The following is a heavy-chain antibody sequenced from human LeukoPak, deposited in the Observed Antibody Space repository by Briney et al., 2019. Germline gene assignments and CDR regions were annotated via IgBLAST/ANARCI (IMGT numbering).Heavy chain of an antibody. Sequence: QPGGSLRLSCAASGFTFSRYSMGQVRQAPRKVLEWFSAISGTGGSTSYADSVKGRFTISRDNSKNTLYLQMNQLSAEVTAVYYCAKYLGKALDYWGQGTLVTVSS. D-gene: IGHD2/OR15-2a*01. J-gene: IGHJ4*02. CDR1: GFTFSRYS. CDR2: ISGTGGST. V-gene: IGHV3-23*01. CDR3: AKYLGKALDY.